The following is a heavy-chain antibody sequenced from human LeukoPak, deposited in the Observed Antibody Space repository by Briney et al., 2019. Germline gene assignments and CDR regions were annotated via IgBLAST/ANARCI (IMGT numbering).Heavy chain of an antibody. Sequence: ASVKVACKASGYTFTSYYMHWVRQAPGQGLEWMGIINPSGGSTSYAQKFQGRVTMTRDMSTSTVYMELSSLRSKDTAVYYCARDRLNSSSWYANYFDYWGQGTLVTVSS. CDR3: ARDRLNSSSWYANYFDY. D-gene: IGHD6-13*01. V-gene: IGHV1-46*01. CDR2: INPSGGST. J-gene: IGHJ4*02. CDR1: GYTFTSYY.